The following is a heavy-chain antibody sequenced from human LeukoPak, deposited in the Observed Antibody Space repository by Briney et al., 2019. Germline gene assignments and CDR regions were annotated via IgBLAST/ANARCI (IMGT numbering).Heavy chain of an antibody. CDR3: AKGDPYGSGSYPVDY. V-gene: IGHV3-30*18. CDR2: ISYDRSNK. Sequence: GGSLRLSCAASGFTFSSYGMHWVRQASGKGLEWVALISYDRSNKYYADSVKGRFTISRDNSKNTLYLQMNSLRPEDTAVYYCAKGDPYGSGSYPVDYWGQGTLVTVSS. J-gene: IGHJ4*02. D-gene: IGHD3-10*01. CDR1: GFTFSSYG.